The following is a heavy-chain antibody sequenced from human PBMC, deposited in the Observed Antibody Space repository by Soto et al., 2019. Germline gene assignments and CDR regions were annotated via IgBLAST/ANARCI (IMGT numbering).Heavy chain of an antibody. CDR2: ISDDGVSK. CDR1: GFTFSNYG. D-gene: IGHD3-10*01. V-gene: IGHV3-30*03. Sequence: GGSLRLSCAASGFTFSNYGMHWVRQAPGKGLEWVAVISDDGVSKYYADSVQGRFTISRDNSESAVFLQMDSLRPDDTALYFCARAYYFGSGTSYTLYYWGQGTQVTVSS. CDR3: ARAYYFGSGTSYTLYY. J-gene: IGHJ4*02.